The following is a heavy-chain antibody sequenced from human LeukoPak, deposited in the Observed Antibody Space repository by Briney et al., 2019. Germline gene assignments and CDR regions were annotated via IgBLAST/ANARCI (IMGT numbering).Heavy chain of an antibody. CDR3: ARDPVGGYYYYYMDV. Sequence: GGSLRLSCAASGFTFSSYEMNWVRQAPGKGLEWVSYISSSGSTIYYADSVKGRFTISRDNAKNSLYLQMNSLRAEDTAVYYCARDPVGGYYYYYMDVWGKGTTVTVSS. CDR2: ISSSGSTI. CDR1: GFTFSSYE. V-gene: IGHV3-48*03. D-gene: IGHD1-26*01. J-gene: IGHJ6*03.